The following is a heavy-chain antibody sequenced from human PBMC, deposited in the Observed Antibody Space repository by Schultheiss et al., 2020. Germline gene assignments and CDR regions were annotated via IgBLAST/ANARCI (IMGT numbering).Heavy chain of an antibody. Sequence: SQTLSLTCTVSGGSINSSKWWSWVRQPPAKGLEWIGEIYHSGSTYYNPSLKSRVTISVDTSKNQFSLKLSSVTAADTAVYYCATLAVAGTTPPYWGQGTLVTVSS. CDR3: ATLAVAGTTPPY. D-gene: IGHD6-19*01. J-gene: IGHJ4*02. CDR2: IYHSGST. V-gene: IGHV4-4*02. CDR1: GGSINSSKW.